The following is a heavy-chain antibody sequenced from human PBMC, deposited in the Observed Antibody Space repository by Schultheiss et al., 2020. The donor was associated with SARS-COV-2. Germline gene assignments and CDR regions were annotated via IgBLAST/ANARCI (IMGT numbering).Heavy chain of an antibody. Sequence: SETLSLTCAVYGGSFSGYYWSWIRQHPGKGLEWIGYIYYSGSTYYNPSLKSRVTISVDTSKNQFSLKLSSVTAADTAVYYSASGGWGYWGQGTLVTVSS. J-gene: IGHJ4*02. V-gene: IGHV4-31*11. D-gene: IGHD7-27*01. CDR2: IYYSGST. CDR1: GGSFSGYY. CDR3: ASGGWGY.